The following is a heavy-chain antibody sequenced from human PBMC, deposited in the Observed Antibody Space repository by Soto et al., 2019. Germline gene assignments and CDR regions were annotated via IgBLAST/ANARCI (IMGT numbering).Heavy chain of an antibody. V-gene: IGHV3-30*18. CDR1: GFTFSSYG. D-gene: IGHD3-10*01. CDR3: AKDNRRFGELPFDP. J-gene: IGHJ5*02. Sequence: QVQLVESGGGVVQPGRSLRLSCAASGFTFSSYGMHWVRQAPGKGLEWVAVISYDGSNKYYADSVKGRFTIYRDNSKNTLYMRMNSLRAEDTAVYYCAKDNRRFGELPFDPWGQGTLVTVSS. CDR2: ISYDGSNK.